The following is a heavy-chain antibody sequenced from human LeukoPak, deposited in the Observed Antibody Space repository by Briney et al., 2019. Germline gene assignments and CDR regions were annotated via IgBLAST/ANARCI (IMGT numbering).Heavy chain of an antibody. Sequence: SETLSLTCTVSGYSISSGYYWGWIRQPPGKGLEWIRSIYHSGSTYYNPSLKSRVTISVDTSKNQFSLKLSSVTAADTAVYYCAREASRYCSGGSCYELPHYYYYMDVWGKGTTVTVSS. CDR1: GYSISSGYY. CDR2: IYHSGST. D-gene: IGHD2-15*01. V-gene: IGHV4-38-2*02. CDR3: AREASRYCSGGSCYELPHYYYYMDV. J-gene: IGHJ6*03.